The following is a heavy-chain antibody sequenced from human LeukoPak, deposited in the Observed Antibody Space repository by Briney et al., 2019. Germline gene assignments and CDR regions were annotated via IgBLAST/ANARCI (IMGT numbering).Heavy chain of an antibody. J-gene: IGHJ4*02. Sequence: SETLSLTCTVSGGSISSNRYYWGWIRQPPGKGLEWIGSIYYSGSTDYNPSLKSRVTIFVDTSKNQFSLKLSSVTAADTAVYYCARQYSSAWYSADYWGQGTLVTVSS. CDR2: IYYSGST. V-gene: IGHV4-39*01. CDR3: ARQYSSAWYSADY. CDR1: GGSISSNRYY. D-gene: IGHD6-19*01.